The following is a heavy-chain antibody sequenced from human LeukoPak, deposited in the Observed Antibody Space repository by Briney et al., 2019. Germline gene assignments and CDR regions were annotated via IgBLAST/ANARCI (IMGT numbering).Heavy chain of an antibody. Sequence: ASVNVSCTASGYTFTSYGISWVRQAPGQGLEGMGWISAYNGNTNYAQKLQGRVTMTTDTSTSTAYMELRSLRSDDTAVYYCARDRLLRYFDWLFTPSDAFDIWGQGTMVTVSS. CDR1: GYTFTSYG. CDR3: ARDRLLRYFDWLFTPSDAFDI. V-gene: IGHV1-18*01. CDR2: ISAYNGNT. J-gene: IGHJ3*02. D-gene: IGHD3-9*01.